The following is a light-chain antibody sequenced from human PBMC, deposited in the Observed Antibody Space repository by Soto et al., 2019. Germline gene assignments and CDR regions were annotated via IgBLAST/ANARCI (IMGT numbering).Light chain of an antibody. CDR2: EVT. J-gene: IGLJ3*02. V-gene: IGLV2-14*01. CDR3: SSYTSSSTWV. CDR1: SSDVGRYDY. Sequence: QSALTQPASVSGSPGQSITISCTGTSSDVGRYDYVSWYQQHPGNAPKLIIYEVTNRPSGVSNRFSGSKSGNTASLTISGLQAEDEADYYCSSYTSSSTWVFGGGTKVTVL.